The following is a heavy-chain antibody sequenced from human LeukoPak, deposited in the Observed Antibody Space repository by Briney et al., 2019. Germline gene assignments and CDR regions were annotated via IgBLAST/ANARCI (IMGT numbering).Heavy chain of an antibody. D-gene: IGHD3-22*01. CDR1: GDSVSRSSYY. CDR3: ARYYDSTGSFDY. CDR2: IYYIGST. Sequence: PSETLSLTCTASGDSVSRSSYYWTWIRQPPGKGLEWIGYIYYIGSTNYNPSLRSRLTMSVDTSKNQFSLRLSSVIAADTAVYYCARYYDSTGSFDYWGQGTLVTVSS. V-gene: IGHV4-61*01. J-gene: IGHJ4*02.